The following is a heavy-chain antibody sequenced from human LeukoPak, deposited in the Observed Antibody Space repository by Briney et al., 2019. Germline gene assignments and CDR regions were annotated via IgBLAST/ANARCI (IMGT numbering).Heavy chain of an antibody. Sequence: GGSLRLSCAASGFTVITDDMTWVRQAPGKGLEWVSVLYSDGNTKYADSVQGRFTISRDNSKNTLYLEMNSLSPDDTAVYYCARGVEPLAANTLAYWGQGTLVTVSS. CDR2: LYSDGNT. CDR1: GFTVITDD. V-gene: IGHV3-53*01. CDR3: ARGVEPLAANTLAY. D-gene: IGHD1-14*01. J-gene: IGHJ4*02.